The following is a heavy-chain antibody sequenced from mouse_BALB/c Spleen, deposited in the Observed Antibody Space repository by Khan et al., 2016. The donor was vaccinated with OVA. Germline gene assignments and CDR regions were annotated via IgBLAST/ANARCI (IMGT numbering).Heavy chain of an antibody. J-gene: IGHJ1*01. V-gene: IGHV7-3*02. Sequence: EVELVESGGGLVQPGGSLRLSCATSGFTFTDYYMSWVRQSPGKALEWLGFIRNKANGYTTEDSASVKGRFTISRDNSQSILYLQMNTLRAEDSATDYCARDNNYDNYWYFDVWGPGTTVTVSS. CDR2: IRNKANGYTT. CDR1: GFTFTDYY. D-gene: IGHD1-3*01. CDR3: ARDNNYDNYWYFDV.